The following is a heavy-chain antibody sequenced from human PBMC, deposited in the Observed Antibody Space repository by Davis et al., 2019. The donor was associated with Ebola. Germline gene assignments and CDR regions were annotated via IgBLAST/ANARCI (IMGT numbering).Heavy chain of an antibody. Sequence: SETLSLTFTVSGGSISSSSYYWGWIRQPPGKGLEWIGSIYYSGSTYYNPSLKSRVTISVDTSKNQFSLKLSSVTAADTAVYYCARRIRSSGYYAIFDYWGQGTLVTVSS. CDR3: ARRIRSSGYYAIFDY. D-gene: IGHD3-22*01. CDR2: IYYSGST. V-gene: IGHV4-39*01. J-gene: IGHJ4*02. CDR1: GGSISSSSYY.